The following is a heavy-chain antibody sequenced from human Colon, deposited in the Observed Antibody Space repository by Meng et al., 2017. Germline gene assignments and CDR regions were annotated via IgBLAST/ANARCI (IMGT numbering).Heavy chain of an antibody. Sequence: QVHLQESGPGLVRPSGTLSLTCTVSGGSVSSGTYYGSWIRQPPGKGLEWIGCIYYSGTTNYNPSLKSRVTISVDTSKNQFSLKLSSVTPADTAVYFCARDRVPGKYWGQGTLVTVSS. CDR1: GGSVSSGTYY. D-gene: IGHD1-14*01. CDR2: IYYSGTT. V-gene: IGHV4-61*01. J-gene: IGHJ4*02. CDR3: ARDRVPGKY.